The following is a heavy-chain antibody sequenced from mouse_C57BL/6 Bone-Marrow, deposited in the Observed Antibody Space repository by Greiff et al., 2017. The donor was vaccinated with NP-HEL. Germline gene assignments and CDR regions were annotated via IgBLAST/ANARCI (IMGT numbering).Heavy chain of an antibody. CDR2: INPNYGTT. CDR3: ARDYFGSSDY. D-gene: IGHD1-1*01. CDR1: GSSFPAYH. J-gene: IGHJ2*01. Sequence: VHLPPSCPSLFPPFASVPISCPSSGSSFPAYHLTWVTPRNGKSLEWIGVINPNYGTTSYNQKFKGKATLTVDQSSSTAYMQLNSLTSEDSAVYYCARDYFGSSDYWGQGTTLTVSS. V-gene: IGHV1-39*01.